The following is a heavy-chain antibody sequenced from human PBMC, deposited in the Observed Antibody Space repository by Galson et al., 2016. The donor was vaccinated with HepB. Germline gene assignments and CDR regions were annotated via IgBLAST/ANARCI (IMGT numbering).Heavy chain of an antibody. CDR3: ARHGGYQLLFDY. J-gene: IGHJ4*02. D-gene: IGHD2-2*01. CDR2: IHYSGST. V-gene: IGHV4-39*01. Sequence: TLSLACTVSGGSIRGSNYYWGWIRQPPGEGLEWSGSIHYSGSTYDNPSLKSRLTMSVDTSKNQFSLKLSSVTATDTAVYYCARHGGYQLLFDYWGQGTLVTVSS. CDR1: GGSIRGSNYY.